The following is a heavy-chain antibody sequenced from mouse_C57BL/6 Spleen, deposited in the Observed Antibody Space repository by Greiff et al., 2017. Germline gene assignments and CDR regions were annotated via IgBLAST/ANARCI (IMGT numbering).Heavy chain of an antibody. J-gene: IGHJ2*01. CDR3: ASEANYGYSYYFDY. CDR2: INPNYGTT. Sequence: VQLQQSGPELVKPGASVKISCKASGYSFTDYNMNWVKQGNGKSLEWIGVINPNYGTTSYNQKFKGKATLTVDQSSSTAYMQLNSLTSEDSAVYYCASEANYGYSYYFDYWGQGTTLTVSS. D-gene: IGHD2-2*01. CDR1: GYSFTDYN. V-gene: IGHV1-39*01.